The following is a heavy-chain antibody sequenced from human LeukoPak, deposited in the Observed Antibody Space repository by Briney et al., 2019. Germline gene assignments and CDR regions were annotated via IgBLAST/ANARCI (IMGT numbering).Heavy chain of an antibody. V-gene: IGHV4-59*12. CDR2: INYSGSS. CDR3: ARGEDGDYYFQH. J-gene: IGHJ1*01. Sequence: PSETLSLTCTVSGGSISSDYWSWIRQPPGKGLEWIAYINYSGSSNYNPSLKSRVTISVDTSKNQFSLKLSSVTAADTAVYYCARGEDGDYYFQHWGQGTLVTVSS. CDR1: GGSISSDY. D-gene: IGHD4-17*01.